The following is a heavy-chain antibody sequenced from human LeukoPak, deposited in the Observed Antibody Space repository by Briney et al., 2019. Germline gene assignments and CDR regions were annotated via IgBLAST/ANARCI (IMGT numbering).Heavy chain of an antibody. Sequence: GGSLRLSCAASGFTFSHYGMHWVRQAPGKGLEWVAFTRYDASLKYYAASVKGQFTISRDNSKNTLYLQMNSLRPEDTAMYYCAKISQSDHWQLNYYDMDVWGKGTMVTVSS. CDR3: AKISQSDHWQLNYYDMDV. CDR2: TRYDASLK. V-gene: IGHV3-30*02. D-gene: IGHD1-1*01. CDR1: GFTFSHYG. J-gene: IGHJ6*03.